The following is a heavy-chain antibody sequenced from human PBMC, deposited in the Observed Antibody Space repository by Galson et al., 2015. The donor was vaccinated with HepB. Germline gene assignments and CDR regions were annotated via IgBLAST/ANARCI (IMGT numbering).Heavy chain of an antibody. D-gene: IGHD4-17*01. CDR2: IIPIFGTA. V-gene: IGHV1-69*13. CDR1: GGTFSSYA. CDR3: AREAADYGDYVGGRHYFDY. J-gene: IGHJ4*02. Sequence: SVKVSCKASGGTFSSYAISWVRQAPGQGLEWMGGIIPIFGTANYAQKFQGRVTITADESTSTAYMELSSLRSEDTAVYYCAREAADYGDYVGGRHYFDYWGQGTLVTVSS.